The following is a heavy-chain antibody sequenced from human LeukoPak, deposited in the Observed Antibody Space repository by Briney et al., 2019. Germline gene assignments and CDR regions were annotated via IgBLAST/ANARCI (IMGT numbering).Heavy chain of an antibody. D-gene: IGHD6-19*01. CDR1: GCSFTGYY. V-gene: IGHV1-2*06. CDR2: INPNSGGT. CDR3: ARERDRSSGRIFDY. J-gene: IGHJ4*02. Sequence: ASVTVSCKASGCSFTGYYMNWVRQAPGQGLEWMGRINPNSGGTNYAQKFQGRVTMTRDTSISTAYMELSRLRSDDTAVYYCARERDRSSGRIFDYWGQGTLVTVSS.